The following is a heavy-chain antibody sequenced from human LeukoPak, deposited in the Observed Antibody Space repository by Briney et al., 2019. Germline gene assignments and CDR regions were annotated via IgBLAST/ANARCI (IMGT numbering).Heavy chain of an antibody. CDR2: ISGSGGST. CDR3: AKKRVLVVPAADFDY. Sequence: GGSLRLSCAASGFTFSNYGMNWVRQAPGRGLGWVSGISGSGGSTYYADSVKGRFTISRDNSKYTLYLQVNSLRAGDTAIYYCAKKRVLVVPAADFDYWGQGTLVTVSS. V-gene: IGHV3-23*01. J-gene: IGHJ4*02. CDR1: GFTFSNYG. D-gene: IGHD2-2*01.